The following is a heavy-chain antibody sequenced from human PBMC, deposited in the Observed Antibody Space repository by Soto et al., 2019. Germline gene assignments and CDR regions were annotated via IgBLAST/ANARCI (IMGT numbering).Heavy chain of an antibody. CDR3: ARDFGEVSTTWVGYLEF. CDR1: GYNLITHY. D-gene: IGHD3-3*01. Sequence: ASVKVSCKASGYNLITHYMHWVRQAPGQGPEWMGVINPSTGDTSYAPKFQGRVTMARDTYTSTVYMELSNLRYDDTAVYFCARDFGEVSTTWVGYLEFWGQGTPVTVS. CDR2: INPSTGDT. J-gene: IGHJ4*02. V-gene: IGHV1-46*01.